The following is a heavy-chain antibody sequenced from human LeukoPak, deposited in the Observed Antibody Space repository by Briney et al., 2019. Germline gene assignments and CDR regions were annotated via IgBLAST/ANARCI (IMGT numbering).Heavy chain of an antibody. CDR3: ARGTLEHCSGASCYPLDS. V-gene: IGHV3-33*01. CDR2: IWDDGSNQ. J-gene: IGHJ5*01. D-gene: IGHD2-15*01. CDR1: GFAFSRYG. Sequence: GGSLRLSCAASGFAFSRYGMHWVRQAPGKGLEWVAVIWDDGSNQKYADSVKGRFTISRDNSKNTLYLQMNSLRAEDTAVYYCARGTLEHCSGASCYPLDSWGQGTLVTVSS.